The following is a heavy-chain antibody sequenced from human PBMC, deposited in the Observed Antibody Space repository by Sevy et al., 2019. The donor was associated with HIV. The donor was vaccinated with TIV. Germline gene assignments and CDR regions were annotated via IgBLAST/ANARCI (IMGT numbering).Heavy chain of an antibody. CDR1: GFALRSYT. CDR2: LSATGGST. CDR3: AKTLQKLPFHPHYFDY. V-gene: IGHV3-23*01. Sequence: GGSLRLSCGVSGFALRSYTMNWVRRAPGKGLEWVASLSATGGSTDYADSVKGRFTISRDVSKSTLYLQMNSLTAEDTAMFYCAKTLQKLPFHPHYFDYWGQGTLVTVSS. J-gene: IGHJ4*02. D-gene: IGHD2-21*02.